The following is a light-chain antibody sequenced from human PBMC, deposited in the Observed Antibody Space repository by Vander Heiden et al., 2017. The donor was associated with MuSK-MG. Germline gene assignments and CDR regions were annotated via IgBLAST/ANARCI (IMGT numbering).Light chain of an antibody. CDR1: QSISSY. Sequence: DIQMTQSPSSLSASVGDRVTITCRASQSISSYLNWYQQKPGKAPKLLIYAASSLQSGVPSRFSGSGSGTDFTLTISSLQPEDFATYYCQQSYSTFGHGTKVDIK. CDR2: AAS. J-gene: IGKJ3*01. CDR3: QQSYST. V-gene: IGKV1-39*01.